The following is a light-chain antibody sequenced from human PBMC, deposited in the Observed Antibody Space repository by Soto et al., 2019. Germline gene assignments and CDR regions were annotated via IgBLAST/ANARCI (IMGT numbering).Light chain of an antibody. Sequence: IQLTQSPSSLSASIGDRVTITCRASQGISSSLAWYQQEPGKVPQLLIYAASSLQSGVPSRFSGSRSGPIFTLTITNLQPEDSATYYCQQANMFPFTFGGGTKVDIK. CDR3: QQANMFPFT. CDR1: QGISSS. V-gene: IGKV1-12*02. J-gene: IGKJ4*01. CDR2: AAS.